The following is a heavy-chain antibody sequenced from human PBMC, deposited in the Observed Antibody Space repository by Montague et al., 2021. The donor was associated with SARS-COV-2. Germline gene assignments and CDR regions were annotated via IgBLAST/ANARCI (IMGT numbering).Heavy chain of an antibody. CDR3: AGLLMGLTGDD. CDR1: GGSISGSTYY. J-gene: IGHJ4*02. CDR2: IYYSGST. Sequence: SETLSLTCTVSGGSISGSTYYWAWIRQPPGKGLEWIGCIYYSGSTYYNPSLKSRVSISVDTSKNQFSLKLNSVTAADTAVYYCAGLLMGLTGDDWGPGTRVTVSS. D-gene: IGHD1-14*01. V-gene: IGHV4-39*01.